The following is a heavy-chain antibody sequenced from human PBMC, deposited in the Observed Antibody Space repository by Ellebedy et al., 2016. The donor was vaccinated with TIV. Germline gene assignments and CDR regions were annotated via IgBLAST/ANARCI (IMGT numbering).Heavy chain of an antibody. V-gene: IGHV3-23*01. CDR3: ARGSGSEAFDV. Sequence: GESLKISCAPSGFTFSRYAMSWVRQAPGKGLEWVSTINANGGATYYGDSVKGRFTISRDNSKSTLHLQMNSLRAEDTALYYCARGSGSEAFDVWGQGTMVTVSA. CDR1: GFTFSRYA. J-gene: IGHJ3*01. D-gene: IGHD2-15*01. CDR2: INANGGAT.